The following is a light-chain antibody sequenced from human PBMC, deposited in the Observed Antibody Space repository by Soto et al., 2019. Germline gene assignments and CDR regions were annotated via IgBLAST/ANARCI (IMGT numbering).Light chain of an antibody. J-gene: IGKJ5*01. Sequence: EIVMTQSPATLSVSPGERATLSCRASQSVSRYLAWYQQRPGQAPRLLIYDASNRATGIPARFSGSGSGTDFTLTISSLEPEDFAVYYCQQRSNWPITFGQGTRLEIK. V-gene: IGKV3-11*01. CDR1: QSVSRY. CDR3: QQRSNWPIT. CDR2: DAS.